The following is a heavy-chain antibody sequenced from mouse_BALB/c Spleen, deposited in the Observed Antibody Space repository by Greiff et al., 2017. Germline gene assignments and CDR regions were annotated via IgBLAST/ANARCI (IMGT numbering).Heavy chain of an antibody. V-gene: IGHV5-12-1*01. CDR2: ISSGGGST. Sequence: DVKLVESGGGLVKPGGSLKLSCAASGFAFSSYDMSWVRQTPEKRLEWVAYISSGGGSTYYPDTVKGRFTISRDNAKNTLYLQMSSLKSEDTAMYYCARHQYGNYWFAYWGQGTLVTVSA. CDR3: ARHQYGNYWFAY. J-gene: IGHJ3*01. D-gene: IGHD2-10*02. CDR1: GFAFSSYD.